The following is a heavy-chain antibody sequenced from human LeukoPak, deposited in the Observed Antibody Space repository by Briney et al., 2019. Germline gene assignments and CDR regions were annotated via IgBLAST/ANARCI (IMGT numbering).Heavy chain of an antibody. CDR2: ISGSGGST. J-gene: IGHJ3*02. V-gene: IGHV3-23*01. D-gene: IGHD6-13*01. Sequence: PGRTLRLSCAASGFTFSSYAMSWVRQAPGKGLECVSAISGSGGSTYYADSVKGRFTISRDNSKNTLYLQMNSLRAEDTAVYYCAKDPYSNKDAFDIWGQGTMVTVSS. CDR3: AKDPYSNKDAFDI. CDR1: GFTFSSYA.